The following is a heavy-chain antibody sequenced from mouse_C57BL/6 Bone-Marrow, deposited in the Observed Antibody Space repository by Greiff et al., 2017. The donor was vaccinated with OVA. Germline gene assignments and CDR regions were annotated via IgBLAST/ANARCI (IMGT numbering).Heavy chain of an antibody. D-gene: IGHD1-1*01. CDR3: AKPEVVEGYFDY. V-gene: IGHV1-55*01. CDR2: SYPGIGST. Sequence: QVQLQQPGAELVKPGASVKMSCKASGYTFTSYWITWVTTRPVQFREWTADSYPGIGSTNYNEKFKSKATLTVDTSSSTAYMQLSSLTSEDSAVYYCAKPEVVEGYFDYWGQGTTLTVSS. CDR1: GYTFTSYW. J-gene: IGHJ2*01.